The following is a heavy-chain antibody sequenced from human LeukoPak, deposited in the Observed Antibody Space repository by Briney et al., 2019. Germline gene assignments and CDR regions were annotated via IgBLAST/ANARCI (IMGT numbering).Heavy chain of an antibody. D-gene: IGHD2-2*03. CDR3: ARDGWTNSLDY. CDR1: GGSISGYY. Sequence: SETLSLTCTVSGGSISGYYWSWIRQPAGKGLEWIGRIYTSGSTNYIPSLKSRVTMSVDRSKKQFSLKLSSVTAADTAVYYCARDGWTNSLDYWGQGTLVTVSS. J-gene: IGHJ4*02. V-gene: IGHV4-4*07. CDR2: IYTSGST.